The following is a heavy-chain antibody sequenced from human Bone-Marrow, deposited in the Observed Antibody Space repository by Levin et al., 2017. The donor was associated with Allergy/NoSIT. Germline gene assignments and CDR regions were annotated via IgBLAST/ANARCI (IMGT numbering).Heavy chain of an antibody. CDR3: ARQSGMLPLDV. CDR1: EFTFSTFP. D-gene: IGHD2-8*01. Sequence: RAGGSLRLSCAASEFTFSTFPMHWVRQAPGKGLEWVAVISYDGSHEYYADSVKGRFTISRDNSKNTLYLQMNSLSGEDTALYYCARQSGMLPLDVWGQGTTVTVSS. J-gene: IGHJ6*02. CDR2: ISYDGSHE. V-gene: IGHV3-30*04.